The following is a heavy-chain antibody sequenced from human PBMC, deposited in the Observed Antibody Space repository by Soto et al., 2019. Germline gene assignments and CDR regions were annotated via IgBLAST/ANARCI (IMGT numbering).Heavy chain of an antibody. D-gene: IGHD6-13*01. Sequence: VQLLESGGGLVQPGGSLRLSCAASGFTFSSYAMSWVRQAPGKGLEWVSAISGSGGSTYYADSVKGRFTISRDNSKNTLYLQMNSPRAEDTAVYYCAKCSLLKSSSCPKIGAFDIWGQGTMVTVSS. CDR1: GFTFSSYA. CDR3: AKCSLLKSSSCPKIGAFDI. V-gene: IGHV3-23*01. J-gene: IGHJ3*02. CDR2: ISGSGGST.